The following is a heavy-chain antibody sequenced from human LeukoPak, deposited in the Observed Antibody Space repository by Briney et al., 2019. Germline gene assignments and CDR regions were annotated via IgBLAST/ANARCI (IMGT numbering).Heavy chain of an antibody. Sequence: ASVKVSCKASGYTFTGYYMHWVRQAPGQGLEWMGWINPNSGGTNYAQKFQGRVTMTRDTSISTAYMELSRLRSDDTAVYYCARGAYGSGWYFFDYWGQGTLVTVSS. CDR2: INPNSGGT. V-gene: IGHV1-2*02. CDR1: GYTFTGYY. D-gene: IGHD6-19*01. J-gene: IGHJ4*02. CDR3: ARGAYGSGWYFFDY.